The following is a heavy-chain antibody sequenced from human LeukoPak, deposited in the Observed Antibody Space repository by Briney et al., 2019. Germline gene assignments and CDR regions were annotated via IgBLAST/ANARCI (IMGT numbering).Heavy chain of an antibody. CDR1: GYSFPSYG. V-gene: IGHV1-18*01. CDR2: ISAYNGYT. CDR3: ARDGYCSGGSCSTGAFDI. D-gene: IGHD2-15*01. J-gene: IGHJ3*02. Sequence: GASVKVSCKASGYSFPSYGISWVRQAPGQGLEWMGWISAYNGYTNYAQKLQGRVTMTTDTSTSTAYMELRSLRSDDTAVYYCARDGYCSGGSCSTGAFDIWGQGTMVTVSS.